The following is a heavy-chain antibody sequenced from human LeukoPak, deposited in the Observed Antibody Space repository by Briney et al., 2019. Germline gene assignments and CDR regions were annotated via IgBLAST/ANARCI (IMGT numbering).Heavy chain of an antibody. CDR1: GYSFTSYW. V-gene: IGHV5-51*01. D-gene: IGHD2-2*01. J-gene: IGHJ4*02. Sequence: GESLKISCKGSGYSFTSYWIGWVRQMPGKGLEWMGIIYPGDSDTRYSPSFQGQVTISADKSISTAYLQWSSLKASDTAMYYCARHVVYCSSTSCYALDYWGQGTLVTVSS. CDR3: ARHVVYCSSTSCYALDY. CDR2: IYPGDSDT.